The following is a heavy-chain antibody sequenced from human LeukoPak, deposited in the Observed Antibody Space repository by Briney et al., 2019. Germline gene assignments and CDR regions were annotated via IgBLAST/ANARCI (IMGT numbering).Heavy chain of an antibody. CDR2: IYYTGST. CDR1: DASTVSGPAISRYY. V-gene: IGHV4-59*01. J-gene: IGHJ1*01. D-gene: IGHD6-19*01. CDR3: ARGSGWYPH. Sequence: PSETLSLTCSVSDASTVSGPAISRYYWSLIRQAPMKGLEWIGQIYYTGSTNYNPSLQSRVSMSIDTSKRQFSLRLTSVTAADTAVYYCARGSGWYPHWGQGTLVTVSS.